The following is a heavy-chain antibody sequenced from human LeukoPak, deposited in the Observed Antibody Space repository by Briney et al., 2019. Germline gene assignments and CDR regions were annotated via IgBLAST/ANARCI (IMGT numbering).Heavy chain of an antibody. CDR2: IIPIFGTA. CDR1: GGTFSSYA. D-gene: IGHD2-15*01. CDR3: ASPLAVGYCSGGSCYGN. Sequence: GASVNVSCTASGGTFSSYAISWVRQPPGQGLEWMGGIIPIFGTANYAQKFQGRVTITADRSTSTACMELSSLRSEDTDVYYCASPLAVGYCSGGSCYGNWGQGTLVTVPS. J-gene: IGHJ4*02. V-gene: IGHV1-69*06.